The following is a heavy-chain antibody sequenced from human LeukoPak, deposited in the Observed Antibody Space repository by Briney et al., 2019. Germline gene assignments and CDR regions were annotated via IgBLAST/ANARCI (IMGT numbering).Heavy chain of an antibody. J-gene: IGHJ4*02. CDR2: IYSGGST. CDR3: ARSGSSGYYYAAGSVPGFDY. CDR1: GFTVSSNY. Sequence: GGSLRLSCAASGFTVSSNYMSWVRQAPGKGLEWVSVIYSGGSTYYADSVKGRFTISRDNSKNTLYLQMNSLRAEDTAVYYCARSGSSGYYYAAGSVPGFDYWGQGTLVTVSS. D-gene: IGHD3-22*01. V-gene: IGHV3-53*01.